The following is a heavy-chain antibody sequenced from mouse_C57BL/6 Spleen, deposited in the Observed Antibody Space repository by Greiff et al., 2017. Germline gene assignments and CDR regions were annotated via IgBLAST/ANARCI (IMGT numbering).Heavy chain of an antibody. D-gene: IGHD2-1*01. CDR3: ARQGNDWYFDV. Sequence: LVESGAELVRPGSSVKMSCKASGYTFTNYWIGWAKQRPGHGLEWIGDIYPGGGYTNYNEKFKGKATLTADKSSSTAYMQFSSLTSEDSAIYYCARQGNDWYFDVWGTGTPVTVSS. J-gene: IGHJ1*03. V-gene: IGHV1-63*01. CDR1: GYTFTNYW. CDR2: IYPGGGYT.